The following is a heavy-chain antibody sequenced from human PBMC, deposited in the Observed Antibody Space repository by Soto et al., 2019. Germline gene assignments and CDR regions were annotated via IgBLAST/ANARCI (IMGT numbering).Heavy chain of an antibody. CDR1: GYTFTGHG. V-gene: IGHV1-18*04. CDR3: ARDQSHVIPARHYYDTNGPRD. CDR2: ISAYNGYT. J-gene: IGHJ4*02. Sequence: ASVKVSCKASGYTFTGHGISWVRQAPGQGLEWMGWISAYNGYTNYAQTFQGRVTVTTDTPTRTAYMELRNLRSDDKAMYYCARDQSHVIPARHYYDTNGPRDWGPGNLVTVSS. D-gene: IGHD3-22*01.